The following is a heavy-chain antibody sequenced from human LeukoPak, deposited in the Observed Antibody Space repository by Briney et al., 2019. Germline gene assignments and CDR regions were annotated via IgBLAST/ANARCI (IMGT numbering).Heavy chain of an antibody. CDR2: IYYSGST. D-gene: IGHD3-9*01. Sequence: PETLSLTCTVSGGSISSSSYYWGWIRQPPGKGLEWIGSIYYSGSTYYNPSLKSRVTISVDTSKNQFSLKLSSVTAADTAVYYCARGSKYYDILGWGQGTLVTVSS. J-gene: IGHJ4*02. CDR3: ARGSKYYDILG. V-gene: IGHV4-39*01. CDR1: GGSISSSSYY.